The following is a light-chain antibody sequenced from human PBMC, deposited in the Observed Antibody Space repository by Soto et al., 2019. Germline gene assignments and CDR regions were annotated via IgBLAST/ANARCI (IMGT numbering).Light chain of an antibody. V-gene: IGKV3-15*01. Sequence: EIVMTQSPATLSVSPGERATLSCRASQSINSNLAWYQQRAGQAPRLLIYATSARATDIPARFSGSGSETEFTLTISSLQSEDFAVYYCQQYKNGPYTFGQGTKLEIK. J-gene: IGKJ2*01. CDR2: ATS. CDR3: QQYKNGPYT. CDR1: QSINSN.